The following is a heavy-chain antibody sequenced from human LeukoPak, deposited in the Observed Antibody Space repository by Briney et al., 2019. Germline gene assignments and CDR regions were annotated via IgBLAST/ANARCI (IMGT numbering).Heavy chain of an antibody. J-gene: IGHJ4*02. CDR3: ASALWFGELSN. Sequence: SETLSLTCTVSGGSISSHYWSWIRQPPGKGLEWIGYIYYSGSTNYNPSLKSRVTIPVDTSKNQFSLKLSSVTAADTAVYYCASALWFGELSNWGQGTLVTVSS. V-gene: IGHV4-59*11. D-gene: IGHD3-10*01. CDR1: GGSISSHY. CDR2: IYYSGST.